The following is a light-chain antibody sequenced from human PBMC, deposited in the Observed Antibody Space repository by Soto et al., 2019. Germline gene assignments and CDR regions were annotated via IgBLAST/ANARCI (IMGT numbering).Light chain of an antibody. V-gene: IGLV2-23*01. CDR3: CSYAGSSTYV. Sequence: QSALTQPASVSGSPGQSITISCTGTNSDVGGYSFVSWYQQHPDKAPKVIIYEGSKRPSGVSNRFSGSKSGNTASLTISGLQAEDEADYYCCSYAGSSTYVFGTGTKVTVL. CDR1: NSDVGGYSF. J-gene: IGLJ1*01. CDR2: EGS.